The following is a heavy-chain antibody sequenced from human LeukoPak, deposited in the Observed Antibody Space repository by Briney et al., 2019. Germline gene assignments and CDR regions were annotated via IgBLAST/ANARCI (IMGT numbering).Heavy chain of an antibody. CDR2: IKQDGSEK. J-gene: IGHJ4*02. CDR1: GFTFSSSW. V-gene: IGHV3-7*04. D-gene: IGHD3-10*01. Sequence: GGSLRLSCAVSGFTFSSSWMSWVRQAPGKGLEWVANIKQDGSEKYYVDSVKGRFAISRDNAKNSLYLQVNSLRAEDTAVYYCAKDKALRGKGFYGNDYWGQGTLVIVSS. CDR3: AKDKALRGKGFYGNDY.